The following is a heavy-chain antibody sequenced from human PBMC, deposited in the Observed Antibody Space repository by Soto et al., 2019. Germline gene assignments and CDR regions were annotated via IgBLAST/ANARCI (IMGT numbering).Heavy chain of an antibody. D-gene: IGHD3-9*01. CDR2: ISYDGSNK. CDR3: AKGSFGRLETNTFDY. V-gene: IGHV3-30*18. J-gene: IGHJ4*02. CDR1: GFTFSSYG. Sequence: QVQLVESGGGVVQPGRSLRLSCAASGFTFSSYGMHWVRQAPGKGLEWEAVISYDGSNKYYADSVRGRFTISRDNSKNTVYLQMNSLRAEDTAVYYCAKGSFGRLETNTFDYWGQGTLVTVSS.